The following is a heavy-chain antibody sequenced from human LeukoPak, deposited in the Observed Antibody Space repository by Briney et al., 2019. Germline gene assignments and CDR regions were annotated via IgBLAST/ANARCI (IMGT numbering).Heavy chain of an antibody. Sequence: ASVKVSCKAAGYTVTGNYMRWGRQAPGQGLEWRGWINPNRGGTNYAQKFQGRVTMTRDTPISTAYMALSRLRSDDTAVHYCARGGGNSGLDPGGQGTLVTVSS. D-gene: IGHD4-23*01. V-gene: IGHV1-2*02. CDR2: INPNRGGT. J-gene: IGHJ5*02. CDR3: ARGGGNSGLDP. CDR1: GYTVTGNY.